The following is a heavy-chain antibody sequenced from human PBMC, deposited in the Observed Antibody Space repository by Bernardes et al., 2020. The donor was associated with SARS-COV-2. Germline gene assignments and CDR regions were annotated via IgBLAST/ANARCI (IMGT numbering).Heavy chain of an antibody. Sequence: APVKVFGKASGYTFTSYGLSWVRQAPGQGLEWMGWISAYNGNTNYAQKLQGRVTMTTDTSTSTAYMELRSLRSDDTAVYYCARFHSWEQLVVDYWGQGTLVTVSS. CDR2: ISAYNGNT. V-gene: IGHV1-18*01. J-gene: IGHJ4*02. D-gene: IGHD6-6*01. CDR3: ARFHSWEQLVVDY. CDR1: GYTFTSYG.